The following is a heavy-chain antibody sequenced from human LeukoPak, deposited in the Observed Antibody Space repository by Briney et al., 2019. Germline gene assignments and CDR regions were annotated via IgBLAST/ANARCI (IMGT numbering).Heavy chain of an antibody. CDR3: AKDAPHDTMTHPLFDL. V-gene: IGHV3-23*01. CDR2: ISDSGGST. CDR1: GFTFSSYA. D-gene: IGHD3-22*01. J-gene: IGHJ2*01. Sequence: PGGSLRLSCAASGFTFSSYAMSWVRQAPGKGLEWVSAISDSGGSTYYADSVKGRFTISRDNSKNTLYLQMNSLRAEDTAVYYCAKDAPHDTMTHPLFDLWGRGTLVTVSS.